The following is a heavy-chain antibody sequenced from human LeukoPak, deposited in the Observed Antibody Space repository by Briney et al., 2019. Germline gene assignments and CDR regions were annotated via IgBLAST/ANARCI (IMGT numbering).Heavy chain of an antibody. Sequence: GGSLRLSCAASGFNFSSYAMHWVRQAPGKGLEWVAVISYDGSNKYYADSVKGRFTISRDNSKNTLYLQMNSLRAEDTAVYYCASPYGSGSYWDAFDIWGQGTMVTVSS. V-gene: IGHV3-30-3*01. CDR2: ISYDGSNK. D-gene: IGHD3-10*01. CDR1: GFNFSSYA. J-gene: IGHJ3*02. CDR3: ASPYGSGSYWDAFDI.